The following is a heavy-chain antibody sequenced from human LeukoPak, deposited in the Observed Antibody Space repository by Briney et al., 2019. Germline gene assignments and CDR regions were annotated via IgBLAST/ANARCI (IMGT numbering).Heavy chain of an antibody. CDR2: ISWNSGSI. CDR3: AKDSGWYAFDI. Sequence: GRSLRLSCAASGFTFDDYAMHWVRQGPGKGLEWVSGISWNSGSIGYADSVKGRFTISRDNAKNSLFLQMNSLRAEDTALYYCAKDSGWYAFDIWGQGTMVTVSS. J-gene: IGHJ3*02. D-gene: IGHD6-19*01. V-gene: IGHV3-9*01. CDR1: GFTFDDYA.